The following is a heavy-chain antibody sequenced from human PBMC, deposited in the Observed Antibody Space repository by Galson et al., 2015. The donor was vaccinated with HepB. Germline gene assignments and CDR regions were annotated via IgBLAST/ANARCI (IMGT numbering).Heavy chain of an antibody. CDR1: GFSLSTKGVA. V-gene: IGHV2-5*02. CDR2: IYWDDDK. CDR3: SRRTYSRGYYGSVGYFDY. D-gene: IGHD3-22*01. Sequence: PALVKPTQALTLTCTFSGFSLSTKGVAVGWIRQPPGKALEWLALIYWDDDKRYSPSLNSRLSITKDTSKNQVVLTMTNMDPVDTATHYCSRRTYSRGYYGSVGYFDYWGQGSLVTVSS. J-gene: IGHJ4*02.